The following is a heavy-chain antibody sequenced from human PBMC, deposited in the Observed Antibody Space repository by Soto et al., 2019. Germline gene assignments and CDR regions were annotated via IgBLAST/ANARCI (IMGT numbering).Heavy chain of an antibody. J-gene: IGHJ3*02. CDR1: GYSISSGYY. V-gene: IGHV4-38-2*01. D-gene: IGHD3-22*01. CDR2: IYHSGST. CDR3: ARDEYYYDSSGYYLSAFDI. Sequence: SETLSLTCVVSGYSISSGYYWGWIRQHAGKGLEWIGSIYHSGSTYYNPSLKSRVTISVDTSKNQFSLKLSSVTAADTAVYYCARDEYYYDSSGYYLSAFDIWGQGTMVT.